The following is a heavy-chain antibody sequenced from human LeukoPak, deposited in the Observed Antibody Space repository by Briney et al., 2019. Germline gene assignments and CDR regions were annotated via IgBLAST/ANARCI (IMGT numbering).Heavy chain of an antibody. Sequence: SETLSLTCTVSGGSISSSNWWSWVRQPPGKGLEWIGEIYHSGSTNYNPSLKSRVTISVDKSKNQFSLKLSSVTAADTAVYYCARERVVTAIHYFDYWGQGTLVTVSS. CDR3: ARERVVTAIHYFDY. J-gene: IGHJ4*02. V-gene: IGHV4-4*02. D-gene: IGHD2-21*02. CDR2: IYHSGST. CDR1: GGSISSSNW.